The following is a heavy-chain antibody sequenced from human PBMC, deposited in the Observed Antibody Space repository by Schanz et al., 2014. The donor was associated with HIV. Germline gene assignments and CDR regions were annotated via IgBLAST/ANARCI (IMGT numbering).Heavy chain of an antibody. D-gene: IGHD5-12*01. Sequence: EVQLVESGGGLVEPGGSLRLSCAASGFTFSNYAMSWVRQAPGKGLEWVSAISTGGERTFYADSVKGRFTISRDNSKNTLYLQMNSLRAEDTAVYYCAKGLTIWLQPPFDYWGQGTLVTVSS. V-gene: IGHV3-23*04. J-gene: IGHJ4*02. CDR3: AKGLTIWLQPPFDY. CDR1: GFTFSNYA. CDR2: ISTGGERT.